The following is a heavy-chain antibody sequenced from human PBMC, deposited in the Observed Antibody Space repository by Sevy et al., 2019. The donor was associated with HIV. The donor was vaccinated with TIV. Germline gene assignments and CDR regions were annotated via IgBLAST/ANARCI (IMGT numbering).Heavy chain of an antibody. CDR2: FDPEDGET. J-gene: IGHJ4*02. D-gene: IGHD3-16*02. V-gene: IGHV1-24*01. Sequence: ASVKVSCKVSGYTLTELSMHWVRQAPGKGLEWMGGFDPEDGETIYPQKFQGRVTMTEDTSTDTAYMELSSLRSEDTAVYYCATLGRNLTFGGVIAEYYFDYWGQGTLVTVSS. CDR3: ATLGRNLTFGGVIAEYYFDY. CDR1: GYTLTELS.